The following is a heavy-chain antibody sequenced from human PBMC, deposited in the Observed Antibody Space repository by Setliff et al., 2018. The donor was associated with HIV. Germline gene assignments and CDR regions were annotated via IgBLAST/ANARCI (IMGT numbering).Heavy chain of an antibody. D-gene: IGHD1-26*01. V-gene: IGHV4-59*08. CDR2: VYYTGST. CDR1: GGSIGSCY. CDR3: ARRRPPPSGLYSAYYMDV. J-gene: IGHJ6*03. Sequence: PSETLSLTCIVSGGSIGSCYWSWIRQSPGKGLEWIGYVYYTGSTNYNPSLKSRVTIGVDTSKNQFSLKLTSVTAADAAVYYCARRRPPPSGLYSAYYMDVWGTGTTVTVSS.